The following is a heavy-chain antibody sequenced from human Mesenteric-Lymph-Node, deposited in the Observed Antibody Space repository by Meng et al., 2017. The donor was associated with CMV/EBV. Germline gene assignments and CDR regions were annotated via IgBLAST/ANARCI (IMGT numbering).Heavy chain of an antibody. CDR1: GFTFSTYT. CDR2: ISRDSAYI. D-gene: IGHD5/OR15-5a*01. J-gene: IGHJ5*02. Sequence: GESLKISCAASGFTFSTYTMNWVRQAPGKGLEWVASISRDSAYIFYADSVKGRFTISRDNAKDSLYLQMNSLRAEDTGLYYCARDFSPSVAPRGWFDPWGQGTLVTVSS. V-gene: IGHV3-21*01. CDR3: ARDFSPSVAPRGWFDP.